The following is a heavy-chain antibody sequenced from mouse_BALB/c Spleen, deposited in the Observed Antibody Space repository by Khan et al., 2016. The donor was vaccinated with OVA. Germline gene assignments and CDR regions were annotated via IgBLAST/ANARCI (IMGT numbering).Heavy chain of an antibody. CDR1: GFTFSTYG. CDR2: VSTGGGYT. CDR3: TGLAYYYDSEGFAY. Sequence: EVELVESGGDLVKPGGSLKLSCAASGFTFSTYGMSWVRQTPDKRLEWVATVSTGGGYTYYPDSVKGRFTISRDNAKNNLYLQMSGLKSEATAMFYCTGLAYYYDSEGFAYWGQGTLVTVAA. J-gene: IGHJ3*01. D-gene: IGHD1-1*01. V-gene: IGHV5-6*01.